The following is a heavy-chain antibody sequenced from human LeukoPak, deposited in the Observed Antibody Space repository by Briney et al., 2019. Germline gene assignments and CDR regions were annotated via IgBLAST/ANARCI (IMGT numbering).Heavy chain of an antibody. J-gene: IGHJ4*02. V-gene: IGHV3-33*08. CDR1: GFTFSTYW. Sequence: GGSQRLSCAASGFTFSTYWMSWVRQAPGKGLEWVALIGSDGNKKYYADSVKGRFSISRDNSNNTLYLQMNSLGVEDTAVYYCARGRYSSSWKDYWGQGTLVTVSS. CDR2: IGSDGNKK. D-gene: IGHD6-13*01. CDR3: ARGRYSSSWKDY.